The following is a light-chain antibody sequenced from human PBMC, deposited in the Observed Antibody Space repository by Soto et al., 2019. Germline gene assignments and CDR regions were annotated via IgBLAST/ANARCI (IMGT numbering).Light chain of an antibody. CDR3: SSYTSNNHVV. V-gene: IGLV2-14*01. CDR1: SSDVGGSNY. CDR2: EVN. Sequence: QSVLTQPASVSGSPGQSITISCTGTSSDVGGSNYVSWYQQHPGNAPKLIIYEVNDRPSGVSNRFSGSKSGNTASLTISGLQAEDEAVYHCSSYTSNNHVVFGGGTKLTGL. J-gene: IGLJ2*01.